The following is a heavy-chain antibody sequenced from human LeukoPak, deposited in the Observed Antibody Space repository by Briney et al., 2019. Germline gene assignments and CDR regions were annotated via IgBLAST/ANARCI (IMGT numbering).Heavy chain of an antibody. Sequence: GESLKISCKGSEYSFTNYWIGWVRQMPGKGLEWMGIIYPGDSDTRYSPSFQGQVTIPADKSISTAYLQWSSLQASDTAMYFCATYAGSYSKYFQHWGQGTLVTVSS. D-gene: IGHD3-10*01. J-gene: IGHJ1*01. CDR3: ATYAGSYSKYFQH. CDR1: EYSFTNYW. V-gene: IGHV5-51*01. CDR2: IYPGDSDT.